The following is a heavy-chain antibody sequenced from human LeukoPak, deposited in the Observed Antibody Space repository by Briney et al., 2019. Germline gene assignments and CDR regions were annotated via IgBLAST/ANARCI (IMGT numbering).Heavy chain of an antibody. CDR1: GYSISSGYY. CDR2: IFRSWTT. D-gene: IGHD3/OR15-3a*01. CDR3: VRGRGGLGIYQFEF. J-gene: IGHJ4*02. Sequence: SETLSLACTVSGYSISSGYYWGWVRQPPGKGLQWIGSIFRSWTTYYSPTLRRRLSMSLDTSKNQFSLKLTSVTATDTAVYYCVRGRGGLGIYQFEFWGQGALVIVPS. V-gene: IGHV4-38-2*02.